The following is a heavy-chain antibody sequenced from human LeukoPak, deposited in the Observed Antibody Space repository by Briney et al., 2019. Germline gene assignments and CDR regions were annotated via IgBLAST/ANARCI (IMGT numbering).Heavy chain of an antibody. D-gene: IGHD4-23*01. V-gene: IGHV1-69*13. J-gene: IGHJ6*02. CDR1: GGTFSSYA. CDR3: AREGLGAVRGFYGGNSDYYYGMDV. CDR2: IIPIFGTA. Sequence: SVKVSCKASGGTFSSYAISWVRQAPGQGLEWMGGIIPIFGTANYAQKFQGRVTITADESTSTAYMELSSLRSEDTAVYYCAREGLGAVRGFYGGNSDYYYGMDVWGQGTTVTVSS.